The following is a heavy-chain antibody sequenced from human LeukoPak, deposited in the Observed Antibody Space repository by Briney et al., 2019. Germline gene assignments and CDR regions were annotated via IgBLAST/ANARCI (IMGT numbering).Heavy chain of an antibody. CDR1: GGSISSYY. CDR2: IYYSGST. J-gene: IGHJ6*03. V-gene: IGHV4-59*01. Sequence: SETLSLTCTVSGGSISSYYWSWIRQPPGKGLEWIGYIYYSGSTNYNPSLKSRVTISVDTSKNQFSLKLSSVTAADTAVYYCARAPRGYYGSGSSSISYYYYYYMDVWGKGTTVTVSS. D-gene: IGHD3-10*01. CDR3: ARAPRGYYGSGSSSISYYYYYYMDV.